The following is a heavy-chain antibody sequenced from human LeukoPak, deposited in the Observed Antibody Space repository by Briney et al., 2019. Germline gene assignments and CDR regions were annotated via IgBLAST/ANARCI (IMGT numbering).Heavy chain of an antibody. CDR3: ARDRRQTYYYDSSGYFDY. CDR1: GCTFSSYA. D-gene: IGHD3-22*01. J-gene: IGHJ4*02. CDR2: IIPIFGTA. V-gene: IGHV1-69*05. Sequence: VASVKVSCKASGCTFSSYAISWVRQAPGQGLEWMGGIIPIFGTANYAQTFQGRVTITTDEATSTAYLELNSLRSEDTAVYYCARDRRQTYYYDSSGYFDYWGQGALVTVSS.